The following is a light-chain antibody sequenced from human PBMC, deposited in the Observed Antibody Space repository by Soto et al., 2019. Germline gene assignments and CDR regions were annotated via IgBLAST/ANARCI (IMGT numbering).Light chain of an antibody. CDR3: QSYDSSLSNVV. CDR1: SSNIGAGYD. J-gene: IGLJ2*01. V-gene: IGLV1-40*01. Sequence: QPVLTQPPSVSGAPGQRVTISCTGSSSNIGAGYDVHWYQQLPGTAPKLLIYGNSNRPSGVPVRFSGSTSGSSASLVITGLRGEDEADYHCQSYDSSLSNVVFGGGTKLTV. CDR2: GNS.